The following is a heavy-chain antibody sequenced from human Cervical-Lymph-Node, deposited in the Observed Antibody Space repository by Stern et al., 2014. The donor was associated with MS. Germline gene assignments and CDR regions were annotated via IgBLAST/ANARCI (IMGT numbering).Heavy chain of an antibody. CDR2: IRSGGSYI. Sequence: EVQLVASGGGLVKPGGSLRLSCAASGFTFSSYSMNWVRQAPGKGLEWVASIRSGGSYIYYADSLKGRFTISRDNAKNSLYLQMNSLRAEDTAVYYCARGRGGNYRYYFDYWGQGTLVTVSS. D-gene: IGHD4-23*01. CDR3: ARGRGGNYRYYFDY. CDR1: GFTFSSYS. V-gene: IGHV3-21*01. J-gene: IGHJ4*02.